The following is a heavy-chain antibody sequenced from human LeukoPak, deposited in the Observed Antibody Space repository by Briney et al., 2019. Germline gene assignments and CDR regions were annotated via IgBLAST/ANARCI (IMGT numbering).Heavy chain of an antibody. Sequence: PGGSLRLSCVASGFTFSNYAMSWVRQAPGKGLEWVSIISGSGGSTYYADSMKGRFTISRDNSKNTLYLQMNSLRAEDTAVYYCAKQCGPYYDSSAYYSDYWGQGTLVTVSS. D-gene: IGHD3-22*01. CDR3: AKQCGPYYDSSAYYSDY. CDR2: ISGSGGST. J-gene: IGHJ4*02. V-gene: IGHV3-23*01. CDR1: GFTFSNYA.